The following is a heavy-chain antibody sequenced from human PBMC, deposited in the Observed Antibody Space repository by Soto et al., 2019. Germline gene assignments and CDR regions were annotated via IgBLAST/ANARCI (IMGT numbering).Heavy chain of an antibody. CDR2: ISSNGGST. Sequence: PGGSLRLSCLASRFTFSTYAMHWVRQAPGKGLEYVSTISSNGGSTYYADSVKGRFTISRDNSKNTLYLQMSSLGAEDTAVYYCVKYYFDSSGYYGLNAFDIWGQGTMVTVSS. D-gene: IGHD3-22*01. CDR3: VKYYFDSSGYYGLNAFDI. V-gene: IGHV3-64D*06. J-gene: IGHJ3*02. CDR1: RFTFSTYA.